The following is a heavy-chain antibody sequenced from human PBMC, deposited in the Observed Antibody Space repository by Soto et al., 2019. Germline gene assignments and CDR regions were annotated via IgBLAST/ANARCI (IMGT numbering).Heavy chain of an antibody. CDR2: IEGSGTIT. D-gene: IGHD3-10*01. CDR3: VKNSGWFNS. J-gene: IGHJ5*01. CDR1: GFMFSTTD. Sequence: PGGSLRLSCGASGFMFSTTDMSWGRRAPGKGLEWVTTIEGSGTITYYADSVRGRFTISRDNSKNTVYLQMDSLTADDTAVYYCVKNSGWFNSWGQGTPVPVSS. V-gene: IGHV3-23*01.